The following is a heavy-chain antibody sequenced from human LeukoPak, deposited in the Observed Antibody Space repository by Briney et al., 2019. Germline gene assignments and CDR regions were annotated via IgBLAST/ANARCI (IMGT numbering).Heavy chain of an antibody. D-gene: IGHD3-22*01. CDR2: INHSGST. Sequence: PSETLSLTCAVSGGFITTSSYYWSWIHQPPGKGLEWIGEINHSGSTNQNPSLKSRVTISVDTSKNQFSLKLTSVTAADTAVYYCARGPRNYYDSGGYYRFYGYWGQGTLVTVSS. J-gene: IGHJ4*02. CDR3: ARGPRNYYDSGGYYRFYGY. V-gene: IGHV4-34*01. CDR1: GGFITTSSYY.